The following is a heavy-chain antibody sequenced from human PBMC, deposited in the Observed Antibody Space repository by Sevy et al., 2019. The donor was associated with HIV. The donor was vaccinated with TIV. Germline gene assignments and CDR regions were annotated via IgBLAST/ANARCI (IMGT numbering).Heavy chain of an antibody. D-gene: IGHD7-27*01. Sequence: GGSLRLSCAASGFTFSSYGMHWVRQAPGKGLEWLALIWYDGSNKYYADSVKGRFPISRDNSKNTLDLQMNSLRAEDTAVYYCVRDQLGMWGAYDYWGRGALVTVSS. CDR2: IWYDGSNK. CDR1: GFTFSSYG. V-gene: IGHV3-33*01. J-gene: IGHJ4*02. CDR3: VRDQLGMWGAYDY.